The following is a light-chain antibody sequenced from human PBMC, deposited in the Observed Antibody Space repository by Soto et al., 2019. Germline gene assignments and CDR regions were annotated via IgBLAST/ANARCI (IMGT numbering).Light chain of an antibody. CDR2: DVS. CDR3: SSYTSTTHVV. V-gene: IGLV2-14*03. Sequence: QSALTQPASVSGSPGQSITISCTGTGSDVGGYDYVSWYQQHPGKAPKLMIYDVSNRPSGVSNRFSGSKSGYTASLTISGLQAEDEAAYYCSSYTSTTHVVFGGGTKLTVL. CDR1: GSDVGGYDY. J-gene: IGLJ2*01.